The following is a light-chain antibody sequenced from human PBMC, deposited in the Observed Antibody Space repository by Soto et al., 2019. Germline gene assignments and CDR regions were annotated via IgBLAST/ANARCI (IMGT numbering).Light chain of an antibody. J-gene: IGKJ1*01. Sequence: EIVMTQSPATLSVSPGERATLSCRASQSVKSNLAWYQQKPGQAPRLLISGASTTATGIPARFSGSGSETEFTITISSLKSEDFAVYYGQQYNNWWTFGQGTKLE. V-gene: IGKV3-15*01. CDR1: QSVKSN. CDR3: QQYNNWWT. CDR2: GAS.